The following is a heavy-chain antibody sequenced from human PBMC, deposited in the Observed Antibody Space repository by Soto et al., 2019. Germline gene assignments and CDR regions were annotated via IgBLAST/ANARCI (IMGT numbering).Heavy chain of an antibody. D-gene: IGHD3-22*01. CDR2: INPNSGGT. CDR1: GYTFTGYY. V-gene: IGHV1-2*02. J-gene: IGHJ6*02. Sequence: GASVKVSCKASGYTFTGYYMHWVRQAPGQGLEWMGWINPNSGGTNYAQKFQGRVTMTRDTSISTAYMELSRLRSDDTAVYCCARGSYYYDSSGYYPSYYYYGMDVWGQGATVTVSS. CDR3: ARGSYYYDSSGYYPSYYYYGMDV.